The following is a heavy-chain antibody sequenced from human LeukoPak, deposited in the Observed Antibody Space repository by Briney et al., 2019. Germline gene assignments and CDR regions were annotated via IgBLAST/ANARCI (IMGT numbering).Heavy chain of an antibody. D-gene: IGHD5-18*01. J-gene: IGHJ4*02. CDR1: GFTFTSSA. CDR3: AAGGVQLSVAI. V-gene: IGHV1-58*01. CDR2: IVVGSGNT. Sequence: ASVKVSCKASGFTFTSSAVQWVRQARGQRLEWIGWIVVGSGNTNYAQKFQERVTITRDMSTSTAYMELSSLRPEDTAVYYCAAGGVQLSVAIWGQGTLVTVSS.